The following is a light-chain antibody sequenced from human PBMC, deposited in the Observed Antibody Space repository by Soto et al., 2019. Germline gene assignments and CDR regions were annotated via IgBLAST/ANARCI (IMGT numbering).Light chain of an antibody. Sequence: EIVLTQSPVTLSLSPGEGATLSCGASQSVSSSYLAWYQQKPGLAPRLVIYDASSRATGIPDRFSGSGSGTDFTLTISRLEPEDFAVYYCQQYGSSPITFGQGTRLEIK. J-gene: IGKJ5*01. V-gene: IGKV3D-20*01. CDR3: QQYGSSPIT. CDR1: QSVSSSY. CDR2: DAS.